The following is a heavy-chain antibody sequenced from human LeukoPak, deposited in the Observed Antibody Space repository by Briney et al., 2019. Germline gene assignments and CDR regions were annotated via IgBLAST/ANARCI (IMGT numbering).Heavy chain of an antibody. D-gene: IGHD6-19*01. Sequence: LEWIGRVYTSGSTNYNPSLKSRVTISVDTSKNQFSLKLSSVTAADTAVYYCARLVNSYGSGWLNPPYYYYYMDVWGKGTTVTISS. J-gene: IGHJ6*03. CDR3: ARLVNSYGSGWLNPPYYYYYMDV. V-gene: IGHV4-61*02. CDR2: VYTSGST.